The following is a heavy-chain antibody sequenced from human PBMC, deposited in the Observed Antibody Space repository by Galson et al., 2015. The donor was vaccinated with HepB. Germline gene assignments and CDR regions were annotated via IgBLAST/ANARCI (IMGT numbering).Heavy chain of an antibody. CDR1: GFTFSSYA. J-gene: IGHJ4*01. CDR3: RNGFTCGCRFDY. V-gene: IGHV3-23*01. Sequence: SLRLSCAASGFTFSSYAMNWVRQAPGKGLEWVSAVSRSGDKTNYGDSVKGRFTTSRDNSKNTLYLQMNSLRADDTVVYYCRNGFTCGCRFDYWGHGTMVTVSS. CDR2: VSRSGDKT. D-gene: IGHD6-19*01.